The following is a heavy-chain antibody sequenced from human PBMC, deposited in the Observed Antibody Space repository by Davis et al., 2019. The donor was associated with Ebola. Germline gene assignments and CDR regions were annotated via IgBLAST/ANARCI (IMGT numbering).Heavy chain of an antibody. CDR1: GGSISSSNYY. V-gene: IGHV4-39*01. J-gene: IGHJ5*02. CDR3: ARVISSGWNNWFDP. CDR2: IYYSGST. D-gene: IGHD6-19*01. Sequence: SETLSLTCTVSGGSISSSNYYWGWIRQPPGKGLEWIGTIYYSGSTYYNPSLKSRVTISVDTSKNQFSLKLSSVTAADTAVYYCARVISSGWNNWFDPWGQGTLVTVSS.